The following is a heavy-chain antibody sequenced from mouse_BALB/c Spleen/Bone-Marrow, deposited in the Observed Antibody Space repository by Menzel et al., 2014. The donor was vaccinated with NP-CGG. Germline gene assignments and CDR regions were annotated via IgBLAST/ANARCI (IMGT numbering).Heavy chain of an antibody. D-gene: IGHD2-4*01. J-gene: IGHJ1*01. CDR1: GFTFSTYA. Sequence: EVQLVESGGGLVKPGGSPKLSCAASGFTFSTYAMSWVRQTPEKRLEWVATINTGGTYIYYADSVKGRFTISRDNAKNTLYLQMSSLRSEDTAMFYCARPRMITTYFDVWGAGTTVTVSS. CDR3: ARPRMITTYFDV. CDR2: INTGGTYI. V-gene: IGHV5-9-3*01.